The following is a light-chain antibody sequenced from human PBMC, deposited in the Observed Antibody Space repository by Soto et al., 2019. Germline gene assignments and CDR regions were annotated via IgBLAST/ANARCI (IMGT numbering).Light chain of an antibody. CDR1: QSVSGN. V-gene: IGKV3D-15*01. J-gene: IGKJ1*01. CDR3: QQYNNWPPT. CDR2: GAS. Sequence: EIVMTQSPATLSVSPGERATLSCRASQSVSGNLAWYQQKPGQAPRLLIYGASTRATGIPARFSGSGSGTEFTLTISRLQSENFAVYYCQQYNNWPPTFGQGTKVEIK.